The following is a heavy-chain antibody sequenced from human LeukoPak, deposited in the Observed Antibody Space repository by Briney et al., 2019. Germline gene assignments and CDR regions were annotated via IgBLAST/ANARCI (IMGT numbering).Heavy chain of an antibody. CDR3: AGDGLGVTPNDY. D-gene: IGHD3-10*01. V-gene: IGHV3-74*01. Sequence: GGSLRLSCATSGFTFTNAWMSWVRQAPGKGLEWVSGTNEDGSRTAYADSVKGRSSSSRDNAKNTLYLQINSLRDEDTAVYYCAGDGLGVTPNDYWGQGTLVTVSS. J-gene: IGHJ4*02. CDR1: GFTFTNAW. CDR2: TNEDGSRT.